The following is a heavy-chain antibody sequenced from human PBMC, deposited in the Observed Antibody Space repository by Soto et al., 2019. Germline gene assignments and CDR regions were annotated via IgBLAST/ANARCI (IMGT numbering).Heavy chain of an antibody. D-gene: IGHD2-15*01. J-gene: IGHJ3*02. Sequence: PGESLKISCKVSGYSFTSYWIGCVRQMPGKGLEWMGIIYPGDSDTRYSPSFQGQVTISADKSISTAYLQWSSLKASDTAMYYCARIYCSGGSCHDAFDIWGQGTMVTVSS. CDR2: IYPGDSDT. CDR3: ARIYCSGGSCHDAFDI. V-gene: IGHV5-51*01. CDR1: GYSFTSYW.